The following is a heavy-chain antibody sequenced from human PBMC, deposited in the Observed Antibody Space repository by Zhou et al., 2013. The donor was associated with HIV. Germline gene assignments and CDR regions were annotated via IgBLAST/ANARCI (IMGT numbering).Heavy chain of an antibody. CDR1: GDSFNRYA. D-gene: IGHD1-1*01. CDR2: IIPLLGIP. CDR3: ARHAIEANVGYYFAN. J-gene: IGHJ4*02. Sequence: QVQLVQSGGEVKKPGSSVKVSCKGSGDSFNRYAISWVRQAPGQGLEWMGRIIPLLGIPNYAQMFQGRVTITADTSTSTVYMELNSLRSEDTALYYCARHAIEANVGYYFANWGQGTLVTVSS. V-gene: IGHV1-69*04.